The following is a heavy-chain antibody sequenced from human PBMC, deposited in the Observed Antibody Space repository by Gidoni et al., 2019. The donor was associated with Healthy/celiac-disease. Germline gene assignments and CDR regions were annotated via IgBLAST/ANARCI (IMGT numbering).Heavy chain of an antibody. CDR3: AKEDTTEGTPGESFDY. CDR2: ISGSGCRT. V-gene: IGHV3-23*01. D-gene: IGHD4-17*01. CDR1: GFPFSSYA. Sequence: EVQLLESGGGLVQPGGSLRLSCAASGFPFSSYAMSWVRQAPGKGLEWVSAISGSGCRTYYADSVKGRFTISRDNSKNTLYLQMNSLRAEDTAVYYCAKEDTTEGTPGESFDYWGQGTLVTVSS. J-gene: IGHJ4*02.